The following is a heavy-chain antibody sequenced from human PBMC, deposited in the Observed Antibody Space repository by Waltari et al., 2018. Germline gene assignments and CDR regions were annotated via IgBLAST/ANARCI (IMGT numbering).Heavy chain of an antibody. CDR1: GVSITSNRHY. V-gene: IGHV4-39*01. Sequence: QLQLQESGPRLVRPSETLSLICRVSGVSITSNRHYWAWIRQSPGQGLEWIGTVSYSGTTDSSPSLKSRVSVSRDTAKNQVSLILGSVTAADMAVYYCATYIGASGGTAAFDVWGQGTMVTVSS. J-gene: IGHJ3*01. D-gene: IGHD5-12*01. CDR2: VSYSGTT. CDR3: ATYIGASGGTAAFDV.